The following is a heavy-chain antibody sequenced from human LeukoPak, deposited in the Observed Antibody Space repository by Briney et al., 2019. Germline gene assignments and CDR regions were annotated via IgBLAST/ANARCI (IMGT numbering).Heavy chain of an antibody. CDR1: GYTFSNYY. CDR3: AEGYCSGGSCYQNWFDP. Sequence: ASVKVSCKASGYTFSNYYMHWVRQAPGQGLEWMGIINPSGGSTSYAQKFQGRVTMTRDMSTSTVYMELSSLRSEDTAVYYCAEGYCSGGSCYQNWFDPWGQGTLVTVSS. V-gene: IGHV1-46*01. CDR2: INPSGGST. J-gene: IGHJ5*02. D-gene: IGHD2-15*01.